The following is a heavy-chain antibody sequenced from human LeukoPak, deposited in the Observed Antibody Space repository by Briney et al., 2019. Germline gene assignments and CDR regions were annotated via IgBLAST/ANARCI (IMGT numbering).Heavy chain of an antibody. CDR1: GDSISNNY. D-gene: IGHD6-13*01. V-gene: IGHV4-4*07. J-gene: IGHJ4*02. Sequence: SETLSLTCTVSGDSISNNYWSWIRQPAGKGLEWISRIHSNGNTDYNPSLKSRVTTSIDTPRNQFSLKLSSVTAADTAVFYCARDRGGSSWYNYYDAWGQGILVTVSS. CDR3: ARDRGGSSWYNYYDA. CDR2: IHSNGNT.